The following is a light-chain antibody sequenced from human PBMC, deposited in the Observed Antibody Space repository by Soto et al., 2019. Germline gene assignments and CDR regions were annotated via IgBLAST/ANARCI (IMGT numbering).Light chain of an antibody. V-gene: IGLV2-14*01. CDR2: DVS. CDR1: SSDVGGYNY. CDR3: SSYISSSTLNV. Sequence: QSALTQPASVSGSPGQSITISCTGTSSDVGGYNYVSWYQQHPGKAPKLMIYDVSKRPSVVSNRFSGSKSGNTASLTISGLQTEDEADYYCSSYISSSTLNVFGTGTKLTVL. J-gene: IGLJ1*01.